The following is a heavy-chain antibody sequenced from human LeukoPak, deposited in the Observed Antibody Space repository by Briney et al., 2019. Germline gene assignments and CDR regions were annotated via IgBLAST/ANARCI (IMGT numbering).Heavy chain of an antibody. Sequence: SETLSLTCTVSGGSISSYYLSWIRQPPGKGLEWIWYIYYSGSTNYNPSLKSRVTISVDTSKNQFSLKLSSVTAADTAVYYCARVGSGNYYYYYMDVWGKGTTVTVSS. CDR1: GGSISSYY. CDR2: IYYSGST. V-gene: IGHV4-59*01. D-gene: IGHD3-3*01. CDR3: ARVGSGNYYYYYMDV. J-gene: IGHJ6*03.